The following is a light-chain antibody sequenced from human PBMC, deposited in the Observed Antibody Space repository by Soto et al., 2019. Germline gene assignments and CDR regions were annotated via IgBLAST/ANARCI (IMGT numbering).Light chain of an antibody. CDR3: APWDDSLNGPV. Sequence: QSVLTQPPSASGTPGQRVTISCSGSTSNIGSNTVNWYQQFPGTAPRLLIYANNQRPSGVPDRFSGSKSGTSASLAISGLQSEDEAVYYCAPWDDSLNGPVFGGGTQLTVL. CDR1: TSNIGSNT. V-gene: IGLV1-44*01. CDR2: ANN. J-gene: IGLJ3*02.